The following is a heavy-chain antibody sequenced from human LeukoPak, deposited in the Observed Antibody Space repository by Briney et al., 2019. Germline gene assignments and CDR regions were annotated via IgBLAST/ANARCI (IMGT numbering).Heavy chain of an antibody. CDR3: ARAIQTFYRSGSYYIAANNWFDP. CDR2: INPSGGST. CDR1: GYTFTSYY. V-gene: IGHV1-46*01. J-gene: IGHJ5*02. D-gene: IGHD3-10*01. Sequence: ASVRVSCTASGYTFTSYYMHWVRQAPGQRLEWMGKINPSGGSTSDAQKFQGRVTMTRDMSTSTVYMELSSLRSEGTAVYYCARAIQTFYRSGSYYIAANNWFDPWGQGTLVTVSS.